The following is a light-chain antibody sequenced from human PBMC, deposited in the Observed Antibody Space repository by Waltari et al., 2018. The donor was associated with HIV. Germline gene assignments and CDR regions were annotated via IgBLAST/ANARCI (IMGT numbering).Light chain of an antibody. CDR3: CSYATSSNLI. J-gene: IGLJ2*01. Sequence: QSALTQPASVSGSPGQSITISCTGTSIAGGNYDLVSWYQQNPAKAPKVINYEVQKRPAAVSNRCSVSRSGNSASLTISGLQSEDEAAYYCCSYATSSNLIFGGGTKLTVL. CDR1: SIAGGNYDL. CDR2: EVQ. V-gene: IGLV2-23*02.